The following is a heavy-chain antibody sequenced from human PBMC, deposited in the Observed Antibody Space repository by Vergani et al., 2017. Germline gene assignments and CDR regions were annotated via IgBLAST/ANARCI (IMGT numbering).Heavy chain of an antibody. CDR1: GFDFSSYI. D-gene: IGHD2-2*01. Sequence: EVQLLESGGGLVQPGGSLRLSCVVSGFDFSSYIMNWVRQAPGKGLEWVSFVSTGTKSQSYAESVKGRFTISRDSAKNSLYLQMDSLRAEDTAVYYCAESGGGTSHPWGQGTLVTVSS. CDR3: AESGGGTSHP. J-gene: IGHJ5*02. CDR2: VSTGTKSQ. V-gene: IGHV3-48*01.